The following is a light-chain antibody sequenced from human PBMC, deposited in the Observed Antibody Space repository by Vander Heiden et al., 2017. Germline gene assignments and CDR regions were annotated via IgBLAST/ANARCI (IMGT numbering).Light chain of an antibody. CDR2: GAS. J-gene: IGKJ3*01. V-gene: IGKV3-20*01. CDR3: QQYATSPFT. Sequence: DIVLTQSPGALSLSPGERATLSCRASQTVSENSLAWYQQKPGQAPRLLIFGASSRPTGLPDRFRGSGSGTDFTLTISRLEPEDFAVYYCQQYATSPFTFGPGTKVDI. CDR1: QTVSENS.